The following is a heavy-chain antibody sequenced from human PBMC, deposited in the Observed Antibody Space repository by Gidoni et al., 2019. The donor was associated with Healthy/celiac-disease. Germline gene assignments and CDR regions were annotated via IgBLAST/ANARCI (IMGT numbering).Heavy chain of an antibody. CDR3: ARLRFYYSNYDWFDP. J-gene: IGHJ5*02. V-gene: IGHV4-39*01. D-gene: IGHD4-4*01. CDR2: IYYSGST. CDR1: GGSISSSSYY. Sequence: QLQLQESGPGLVKPSETLSLTCTVSGGSISSSSYYWGWIRQPPGKGLEWIGSIYYSGSTYYNPSLKSRVTISVDTSKNQFSLKLSSVTAADTAVYYCARLRFYYSNYDWFDPWGQGTLVTVSS.